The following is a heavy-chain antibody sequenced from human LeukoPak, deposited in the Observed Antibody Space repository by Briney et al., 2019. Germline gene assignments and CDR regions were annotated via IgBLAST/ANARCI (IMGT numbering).Heavy chain of an antibody. D-gene: IGHD2-2*02. J-gene: IGHJ5*02. Sequence: GGSLRLSCAASGFTFSSYAMHWVRQAPGKGLEWVSSISSSGVYIFYADSLKGRFTISRDNVKNSLYLQMDSLRAEDTAVYYCARSLGYCSSTDCYNNWFDPWGQGTLVTVSS. CDR3: ARSLGYCSSTDCYNNWFDP. V-gene: IGHV3-21*01. CDR2: ISSSGVYI. CDR1: GFTFSSYA.